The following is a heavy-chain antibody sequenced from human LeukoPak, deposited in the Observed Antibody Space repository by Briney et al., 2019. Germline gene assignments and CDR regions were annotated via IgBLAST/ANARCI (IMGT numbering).Heavy chain of an antibody. D-gene: IGHD1-26*01. CDR1: GFTFSNYA. Sequence: GGSLRLSCAASGFTFSNYAMHWVRQAPGKGLEWVAYMRSDGSTKYYADSVKGRFTISRDNSKNTLYVQMNSLRAEDTAVYYCARGDFVPRLGSPSDYWGQGTLVTVSS. CDR3: ARGDFVPRLGSPSDY. J-gene: IGHJ4*02. CDR2: MRSDGSTK. V-gene: IGHV3-30*02.